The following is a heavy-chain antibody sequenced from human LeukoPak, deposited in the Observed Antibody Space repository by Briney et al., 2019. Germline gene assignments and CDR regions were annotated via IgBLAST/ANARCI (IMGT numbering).Heavy chain of an antibody. CDR1: RFTVSSNY. V-gene: IGHV3-53*01. CDR2: IYNADTT. Sequence: GGSLRLSCAASRFTVSSNYMSWVSQAPGKGLEGVSVIYNADTTYYADSVKGLFTISRDNSKITLYLQMNSPRAEDTAVYYCCGYYDSSGYYPGGIDPWGQGTLVTVSS. J-gene: IGHJ5*02. D-gene: IGHD3-22*01. CDR3: CGYYDSSGYYPGGIDP.